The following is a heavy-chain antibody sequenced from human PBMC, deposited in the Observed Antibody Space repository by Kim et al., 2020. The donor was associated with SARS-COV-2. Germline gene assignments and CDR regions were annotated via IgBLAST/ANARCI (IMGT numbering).Heavy chain of an antibody. Sequence: SETLSLTCAVYGGSFSDYYWSWIRQPPGKGLEWIGEINHSGSTNYNPSLKSRVTISVDTSKNQFSLKLSSVTAADTAVYFCAVAYYDYVWGSYRQSNYYFDYWGQGTLATVSS. D-gene: IGHD3-16*02. CDR3: AVAYYDYVWGSYRQSNYYFDY. CDR2: INHSGST. V-gene: IGHV4-34*01. CDR1: GGSFSDYY. J-gene: IGHJ4*02.